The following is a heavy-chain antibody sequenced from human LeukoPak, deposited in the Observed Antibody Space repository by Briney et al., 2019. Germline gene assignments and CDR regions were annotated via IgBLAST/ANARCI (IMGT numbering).Heavy chain of an antibody. D-gene: IGHD3-10*01. CDR1: GFAFSDCA. Sequence: PGGSLRLSCAASGFAFSDCAVHWVRQAPGKGQEWVALISYDGSNRYYADSVKGRFTISRDNFKNTMSLQMNSLRREDTAVYYCASRTNSGPPFWGQGTLVTVSS. J-gene: IGHJ1*01. V-gene: IGHV3-30-3*01. CDR2: ISYDGSNR. CDR3: ASRTNSGPPF.